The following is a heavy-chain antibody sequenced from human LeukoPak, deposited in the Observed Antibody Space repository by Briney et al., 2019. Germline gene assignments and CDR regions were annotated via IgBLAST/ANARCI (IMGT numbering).Heavy chain of an antibody. CDR2: IYYSGST. CDR1: GGSINSYY. J-gene: IGHJ4*02. Sequence: SETLSLTCTVSGGSINSYYWSWIRQFPGKGLEWIGYIYYSGSTDYNPSLKGRVTISVDTSKSQFTLKLSSVTAADTAVYYCARSSGRAGYNLDYWGQGTLVTVSS. D-gene: IGHD5-24*01. CDR3: ARSSGRAGYNLDY. V-gene: IGHV4-59*08.